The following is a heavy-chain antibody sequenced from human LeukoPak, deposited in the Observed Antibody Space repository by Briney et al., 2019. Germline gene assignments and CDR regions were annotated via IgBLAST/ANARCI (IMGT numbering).Heavy chain of an antibody. J-gene: IGHJ4*02. CDR3: AGGNYYDSGGHPYRFHY. V-gene: IGHV4-59*01. CDR1: GGSISSYY. D-gene: IGHD3-22*01. Sequence: SETLSFTCTVSGGSISSYYWSWIRQPPGKGLERIGYIYYSDNTKYNSSLKSRVTISEDTSKNQFSLILTSVTAADTAVYYCAGGNYYDSGGHPYRFHYWGQGTLVTVPS. CDR2: IYYSDNT.